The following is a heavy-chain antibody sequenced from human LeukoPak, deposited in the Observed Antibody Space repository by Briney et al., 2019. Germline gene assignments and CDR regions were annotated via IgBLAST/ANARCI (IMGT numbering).Heavy chain of an antibody. D-gene: IGHD3-10*01. CDR3: AKEYGSGSYYNPYYYYYYYMDV. CDR1: GFTFSSYG. J-gene: IGHJ6*03. V-gene: IGHV3-23*01. CDR2: ISGSGGST. Sequence: GGSLRLSCAASGFTFSSYGMSWVRQAPGKGLEWVSAISGSGGSTYYADSVKGRFTISRDNSKNTLYLQMNSLRAEDTAVYYCAKEYGSGSYYNPYYYYYYYMDVWGKGTTVTISS.